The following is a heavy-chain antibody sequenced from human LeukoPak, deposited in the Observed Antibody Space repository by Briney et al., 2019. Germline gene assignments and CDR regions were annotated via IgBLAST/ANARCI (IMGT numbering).Heavy chain of an antibody. D-gene: IGHD3-22*01. CDR3: ARGPYYDSSGYYSNVAFDI. Sequence: ASVKVSCKASGYTFTSYDINWLRQATGQGLEWRGWMNPNSGNTGYAQKFQGRVTMTRNTSISTAYMELSSLRSEDTAVYYCARGPYYDSSGYYSNVAFDIWGQGTMVTVSS. CDR1: GYTFTSYD. J-gene: IGHJ3*02. V-gene: IGHV1-8*01. CDR2: MNPNSGNT.